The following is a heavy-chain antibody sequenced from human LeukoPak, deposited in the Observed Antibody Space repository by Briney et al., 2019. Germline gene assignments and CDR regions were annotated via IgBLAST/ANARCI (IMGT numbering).Heavy chain of an antibody. Sequence: PGGSLRLSCAASGFTFSSYAMSWVRQAPGKGLEWVSAISGSGGSTYYADSVKGRFTISRDNSKNTLYLQMNSLRAEDTAVYYCAKVRNDFWSGYYGNFDYWAREPWSPSPQ. CDR3: AKVRNDFWSGYYGNFDY. J-gene: IGHJ4*02. D-gene: IGHD3-3*01. CDR1: GFTFSSYA. CDR2: ISGSGGST. V-gene: IGHV3-23*01.